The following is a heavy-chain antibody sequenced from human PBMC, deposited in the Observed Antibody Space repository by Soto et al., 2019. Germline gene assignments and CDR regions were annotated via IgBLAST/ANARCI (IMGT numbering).Heavy chain of an antibody. CDR2: ITIRTGNT. CDR3: VRDRDIYRDMVHADL. J-gene: IGHJ4*01. CDR1: GFTIRGCS. V-gene: IGHV3-48*02. Sequence: SLRLSCEASGFTIRGCSMNWVRQAPGKGLEWLAYITIRTGNTVYADSVRGRFTISADNAENSVFLQMNSLRDEDTAVYFCVRDRDIYRDMVHADLWGQGTLVTVSS. D-gene: IGHD5-18*01.